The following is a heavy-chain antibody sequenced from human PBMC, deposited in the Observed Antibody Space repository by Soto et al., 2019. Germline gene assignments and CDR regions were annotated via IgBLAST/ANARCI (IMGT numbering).Heavy chain of an antibody. Sequence: SVKVSCKASGGTFSSYAISWVRQAPGQGLEWMGGIIPIFGTANYAQKFQGRVTITADRSTSTAYMELSSLRSEDTAVYYCARSHVGGRLAYFDYWGQGTLVTVSS. V-gene: IGHV1-69*06. J-gene: IGHJ4*02. CDR2: IIPIFGTA. CDR1: GGTFSSYA. CDR3: ARSHVGGRLAYFDY. D-gene: IGHD1-26*01.